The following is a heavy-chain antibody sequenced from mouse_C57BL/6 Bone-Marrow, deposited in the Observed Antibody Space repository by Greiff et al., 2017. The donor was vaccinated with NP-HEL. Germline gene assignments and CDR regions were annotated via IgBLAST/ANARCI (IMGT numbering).Heavy chain of an antibody. Sequence: QVQLKQPGAELVKPGASVKMSCKASGYTFTSYWITWVKQRPGQGLEWIGDIYPGSGSTNYNEKFKSKATLTVATSSSTAYMQLRSLTAEDSAVYYCARGGGSYWYFDVWGTGTTVTVSS. CDR1: GYTFTSYW. J-gene: IGHJ1*03. CDR2: IYPGSGST. V-gene: IGHV1-55*01. CDR3: ARGGGSYWYFDV. D-gene: IGHD1-1*01.